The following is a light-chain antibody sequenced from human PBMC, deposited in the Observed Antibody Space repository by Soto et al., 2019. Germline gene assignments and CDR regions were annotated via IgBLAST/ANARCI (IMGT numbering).Light chain of an antibody. V-gene: IGLV2-14*01. Sequence: QSALTQPASVSGSPGQSITISCTGTSSDVCGYNYVSWYQQHPGKAPKLMIYEVTNRPSGVSNRFSGSKSGSTASLTISVLQADDEADYYCSSYTSSSTYVFGTVTKLTGL. CDR1: SSDVCGYNY. J-gene: IGLJ1*01. CDR3: SSYTSSSTYV. CDR2: EVT.